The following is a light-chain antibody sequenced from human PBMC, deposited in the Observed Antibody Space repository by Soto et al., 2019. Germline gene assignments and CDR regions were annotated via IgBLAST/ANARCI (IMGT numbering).Light chain of an antibody. CDR3: QQYGSSPLT. CDR2: GAS. J-gene: IGKJ4*01. Sequence: EIVLTQSPGTLSLSPGERATLSCRASQSVSSSYLAWYQQKPGQAPRLLIYGASSSATGIPDRFSGSGSGTGFTLDISRLEPEDFAVYYCQQYGSSPLTFGGGTKVEIK. CDR1: QSVSSSY. V-gene: IGKV3-20*01.